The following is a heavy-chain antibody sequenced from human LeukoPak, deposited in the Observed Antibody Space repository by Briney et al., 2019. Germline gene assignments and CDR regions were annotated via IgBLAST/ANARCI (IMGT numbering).Heavy chain of an antibody. D-gene: IGHD6-19*01. Sequence: GGSLRLSCAASGFTFSSYGMHWVRQAPGKGLEWVAVISYDGSNKYYADSVKGRFTISRDNSKNTLYLQMNSLRAEDTAVYYCAKSIAVAGTTGWGAFDIWGQGTTVTVSS. CDR3: AKSIAVAGTTGWGAFDI. CDR1: GFTFSSYG. CDR2: ISYDGSNK. J-gene: IGHJ3*02. V-gene: IGHV3-30*18.